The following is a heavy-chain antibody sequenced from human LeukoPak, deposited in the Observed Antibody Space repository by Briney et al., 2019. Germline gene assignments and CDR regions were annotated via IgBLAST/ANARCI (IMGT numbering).Heavy chain of an antibody. Sequence: GASVKVSCKASGGTFSSYAISWVRQAPGQGLEWMGRIIPILGIANYAQKFQGRVTITADKSTSTAYMELSSLRSEDTAVYYCAREWGGGAQMYYFDYWGQGTLVTVSS. CDR2: IIPILGIA. CDR3: AREWGGGAQMYYFDY. D-gene: IGHD3-16*01. V-gene: IGHV1-69*04. CDR1: GGTFSSYA. J-gene: IGHJ4*02.